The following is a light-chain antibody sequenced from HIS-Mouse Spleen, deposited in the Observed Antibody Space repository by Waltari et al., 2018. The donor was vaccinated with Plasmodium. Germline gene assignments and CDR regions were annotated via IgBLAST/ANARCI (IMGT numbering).Light chain of an antibody. CDR2: AAS. J-gene: IGKJ4*01. V-gene: IGKV1-39*01. CDR1: PSISSY. Sequence: DIQMTQSPSSLSASVGDRVTITCRASPSISSYLNWYQQKPGKAPKLLIYAASSLQSGVPSRFSGSGSGTDVTLTISSLQPEDFATYYCQQSYSTPPTFGGGTK. CDR3: QQSYSTPPT.